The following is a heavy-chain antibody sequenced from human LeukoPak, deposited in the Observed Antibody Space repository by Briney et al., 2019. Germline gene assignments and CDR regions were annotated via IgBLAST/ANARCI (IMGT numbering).Heavy chain of an antibody. Sequence: SQTLSLTCTVSGGSISSGGYYWSWIRQHPGKGLEWIGYIYYSGSTYYNPSLKSRVTISVDTSKNQFSLKLSSVTAADTAAYYCAREDEDRSVQHWGQGTLVTVSS. CDR2: IYYSGST. D-gene: IGHD2-15*01. CDR3: AREDEDRSVQH. CDR1: GGSISSGGYY. V-gene: IGHV4-31*03. J-gene: IGHJ1*01.